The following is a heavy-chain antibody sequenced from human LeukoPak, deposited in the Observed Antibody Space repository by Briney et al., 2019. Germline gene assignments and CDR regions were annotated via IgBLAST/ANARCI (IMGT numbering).Heavy chain of an antibody. CDR3: ARDRGLRPFDY. D-gene: IGHD3-10*01. V-gene: IGHV4-61*02. CDR2: IFTSGST. J-gene: IGHJ4*02. CDR1: GGSVSSGSFY. Sequence: SQTLSLTCTVSGGSVSSGSFYWSWIRQPAGKRPEWIGRIFTSGSTTYNPSLKSRVTISLDTSKNQFSLKLTSVTAADTAVYYCARDRGLRPFDYWGQGTLVTVSS.